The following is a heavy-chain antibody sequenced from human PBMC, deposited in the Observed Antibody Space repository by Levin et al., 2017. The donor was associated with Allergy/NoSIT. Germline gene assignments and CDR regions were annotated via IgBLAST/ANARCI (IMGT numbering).Heavy chain of an antibody. Sequence: SQTLSLPCTVSGGSISNYYWNWLRQPPGKGLEWIGYIYYTGSANYNPSLKSRVTISVDTSKNQFSLKLSSVTAADTAVYYCARGRDGYTQSDYWGQGTLVAVSS. CDR1: GGSISNYY. D-gene: IGHD5-24*01. V-gene: IGHV4-59*01. CDR2: IYYTGSA. J-gene: IGHJ4*02. CDR3: ARGRDGYTQSDY.